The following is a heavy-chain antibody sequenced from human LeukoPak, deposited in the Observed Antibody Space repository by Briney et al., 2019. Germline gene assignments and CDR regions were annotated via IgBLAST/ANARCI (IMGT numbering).Heavy chain of an antibody. CDR2: INPNSGGT. Sequence: VASVKVSCKASGYAFTGYYMHWVRQAPGQGLEWMGWINPNSGGTNYAQKFQGRVTMTRDTTISTAYMELSRLRSDDTAVYYCAREGGYCSSTSCLNWFYPWGQGTLVTVSS. CDR3: AREGGYCSSTSCLNWFYP. CDR1: GYAFTGYY. V-gene: IGHV1-2*02. J-gene: IGHJ5*02. D-gene: IGHD2-2*01.